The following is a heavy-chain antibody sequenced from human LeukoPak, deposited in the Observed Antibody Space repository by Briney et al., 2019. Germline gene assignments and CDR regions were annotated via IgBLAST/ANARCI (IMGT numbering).Heavy chain of an antibody. CDR3: ARDVYSSQFGYYYYYMDV. V-gene: IGHV4-59*11. J-gene: IGHJ6*03. CDR1: GGSISSHY. D-gene: IGHD6-13*01. Sequence: SETLSLTCTVSGGSISSHYWSWIRQPPGKGLEWIGYIYYSGSTNYNPSPKSRVTISVDTSKNQFSLKLSSVTAADTAVYYCARDVYSSQFGYYYYYMDVWGKGTTVTVSS. CDR2: IYYSGST.